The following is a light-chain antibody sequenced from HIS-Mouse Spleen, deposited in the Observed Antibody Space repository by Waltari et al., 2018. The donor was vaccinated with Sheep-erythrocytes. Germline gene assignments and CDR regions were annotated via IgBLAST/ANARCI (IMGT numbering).Light chain of an antibody. V-gene: IGLV3-1*01. CDR2: QDS. CDR3: QAWDSSTEV. CDR1: KLGDKY. J-gene: IGLJ2*01. Sequence: SYELTQPPSVSVSPGQTASITCSGDKLGDKYACLYQQKTVQSPVLVIYQDSKRPSGIPERFSGSNSGNTATLTISGTQAMDEADYYCQAWDSSTEVFGGGTKLTVL.